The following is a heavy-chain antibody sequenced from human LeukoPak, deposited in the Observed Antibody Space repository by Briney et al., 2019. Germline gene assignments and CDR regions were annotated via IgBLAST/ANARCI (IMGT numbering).Heavy chain of an antibody. CDR3: ARDRGNSDPGDWFDS. CDR2: ISGSGSTV. Sequence: PGGSLLLSCAASGFTFSDYYMSWIRRAPGKGLEWVSYISGSGSTVYYAASVRGRFTISRDNAKNSLFLQMNSLRAEDTAVYYCARDRGNSDPGDWFDSWGQGTLVTVSS. J-gene: IGHJ5*01. D-gene: IGHD4-23*01. V-gene: IGHV3-11*01. CDR1: GFTFSDYY.